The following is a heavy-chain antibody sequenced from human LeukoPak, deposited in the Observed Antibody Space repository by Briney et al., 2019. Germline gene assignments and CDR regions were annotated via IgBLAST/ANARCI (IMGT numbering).Heavy chain of an antibody. CDR1: GFTFSSYS. CDR3: ARDRRDILTGYYRGNDY. D-gene: IGHD3-9*01. J-gene: IGHJ4*02. V-gene: IGHV3-21*01. Sequence: GGSLRLSCAASGFTFSSYSMNWVRQAPGKGLEWVSSISSSSSYIYYADSVKGRFNISRDNAKNSLYLQMNSLRAEDTAVYYCARDRRDILTGYYRGNDYWGQGTLVTVSS. CDR2: ISSSSSYI.